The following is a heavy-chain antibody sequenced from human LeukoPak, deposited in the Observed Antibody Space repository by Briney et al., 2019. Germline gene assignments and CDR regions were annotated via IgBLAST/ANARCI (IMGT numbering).Heavy chain of an antibody. J-gene: IGHJ4*02. Sequence: SETLSLTCTVSGYSISSGYYWGWIRQPPGKGLEWIGSIYHSGSTYYNPSLKSRVTISVDTSKNQFSLKLSSVTAADTAVYYCASYDFWSGYTTHPSDYWGQGTLVTVSS. CDR3: ASYDFWSGYTTHPSDY. V-gene: IGHV4-38-2*02. CDR1: GYSISSGYY. D-gene: IGHD3-3*01. CDR2: IYHSGST.